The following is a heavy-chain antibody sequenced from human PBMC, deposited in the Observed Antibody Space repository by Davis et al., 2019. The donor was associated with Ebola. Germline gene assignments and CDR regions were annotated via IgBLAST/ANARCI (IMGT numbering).Heavy chain of an antibody. CDR3: ARREVGGIAVFDY. Sequence: MPSETLSLTCAVYGGSFSGYYWSWIRQPPGKGLEWIGEINHSGSINYNPSLKSRVTISVDTSKNQFSLKLSSVTAADTAVYYCARREVGGIAVFDYWGQGTLVTVSS. CDR1: GGSFSGYY. V-gene: IGHV4-34*01. J-gene: IGHJ4*02. D-gene: IGHD6-19*01. CDR2: INHSGSI.